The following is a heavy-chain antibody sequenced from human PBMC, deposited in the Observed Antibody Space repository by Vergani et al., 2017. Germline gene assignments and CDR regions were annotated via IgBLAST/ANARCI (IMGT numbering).Heavy chain of an antibody. CDR3: GADAGGYCSSTSCYKGYYYYMDV. CDR1: GFTFTSSA. V-gene: IGHV1-58*02. J-gene: IGHJ6*03. D-gene: IGHD2-2*02. CDR2: IVVGSGNT. Sequence: QMQLVQSGPEVKKPGTSVKVSCKASGFTFTSSAMQWVRQARGQRLEWIGWIVVGSGNTNYAQKFQERVTITRDMSTSTADMELSSLRSADTAVYYCGADAGGYCSSTSCYKGYYYYMDVWGKGTTVTVSS.